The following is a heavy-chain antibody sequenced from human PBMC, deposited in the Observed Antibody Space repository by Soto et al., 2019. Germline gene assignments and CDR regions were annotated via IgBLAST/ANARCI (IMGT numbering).Heavy chain of an antibody. D-gene: IGHD3-10*01. CDR3: ARQGGESDYYYYYGMDV. Sequence: QVQLVESGGGVVQPGRSLRLSCAASGFTFSSYGMHWVRQAPGKGLEWVAVIWYDGSNKYYADPVKGRFTISRDNSKNTLYLQMNSLRAEDTAVYYCARQGGESDYYYYYGMDVWGQGTTVTVSS. CDR2: IWYDGSNK. V-gene: IGHV3-33*01. CDR1: GFTFSSYG. J-gene: IGHJ6*02.